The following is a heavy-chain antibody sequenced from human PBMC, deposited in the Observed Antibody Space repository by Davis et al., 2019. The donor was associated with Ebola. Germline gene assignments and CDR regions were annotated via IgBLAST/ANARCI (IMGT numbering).Heavy chain of an antibody. CDR1: GFTFSSYG. J-gene: IGHJ4*02. CDR2: ISYDGSNK. CDR3: AKDKHSSGWPSPFDY. Sequence: GESLKISCAASGFTFSSYGMHWVRQAPGKGLEWVAVISYDGSNKYYADSVRGRFTISRDNSKNTLYLQMNSLRAEDTAVYYCAKDKHSSGWPSPFDYWGQGTLVTVSS. V-gene: IGHV3-30*18. D-gene: IGHD6-19*01.